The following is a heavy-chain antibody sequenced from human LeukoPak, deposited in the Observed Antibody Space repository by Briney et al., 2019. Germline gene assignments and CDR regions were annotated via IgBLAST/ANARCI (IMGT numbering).Heavy chain of an antibody. J-gene: IGHJ3*02. CDR1: GLTFSSYA. D-gene: IGHD3-3*01. CDR3: AKGYYDFWSGQTPLSPLDI. V-gene: IGHV3-23*01. CDR2: ISGSGGST. Sequence: GGSLRLSCAASGLTFSSYAISWVRQAPGKGLEWVSAISGSGGSTYYADSVKGRFTISRDNSKNTLYLQMNSLRAEDTAVYYCAKGYYDFWSGQTPLSPLDIWGQGTMVTVSS.